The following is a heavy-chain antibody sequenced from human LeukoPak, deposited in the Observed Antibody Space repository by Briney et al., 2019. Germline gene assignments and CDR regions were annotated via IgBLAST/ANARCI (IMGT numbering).Heavy chain of an antibody. CDR3: ARDLEGQLWYFDY. CDR2: ISGSGGST. V-gene: IGHV3-23*01. D-gene: IGHD5-18*01. Sequence: GGSLRLSCAASGFTFSSYAMSWVRQAPGKGLEWVSAISGSGGSTYYADSVKGRFTISRDNAKNTLYLQMNSLRAEDTAVYYCARDLEGQLWYFDYWGQGTLVTVSS. CDR1: GFTFSSYA. J-gene: IGHJ4*02.